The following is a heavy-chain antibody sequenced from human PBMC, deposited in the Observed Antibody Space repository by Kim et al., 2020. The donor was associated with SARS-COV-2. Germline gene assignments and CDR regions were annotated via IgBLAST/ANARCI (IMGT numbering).Heavy chain of an antibody. CDR3: AGVYSSGWNHYYYYGMDV. V-gene: IGHV4-34*01. Sequence: SETLSLTCAVYGGSFSGYYWSWIRQPPGKGLEWIGEINHSGSTNYNPSLKSRVTISVDTSKNQFSLKLSSVTAADTAVYYCAGVYSSGWNHYYYYGMDVWGQGTTVTVSS. CDR2: INHSGST. D-gene: IGHD6-19*01. J-gene: IGHJ6*02. CDR1: GGSFSGYY.